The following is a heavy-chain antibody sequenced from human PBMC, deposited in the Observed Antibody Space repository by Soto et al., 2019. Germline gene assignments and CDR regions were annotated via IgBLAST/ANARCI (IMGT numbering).Heavy chain of an antibody. CDR2: ISYDGSNK. CDR3: AVLGFGPGDRDAFDI. J-gene: IGHJ3*02. Sequence: HRGSLRLSCAASGFTLSRYGMHWVRQAPGKGLEWVAVISYDGSNKYYADSVKGRFTISRDNSKNTLYLQMNSLTAEDPAEYYCAVLGFGPGDRDAFDIWGRGTSVPGSS. V-gene: IGHV3-30*03. D-gene: IGHD3-10*01. CDR1: GFTLSRYG.